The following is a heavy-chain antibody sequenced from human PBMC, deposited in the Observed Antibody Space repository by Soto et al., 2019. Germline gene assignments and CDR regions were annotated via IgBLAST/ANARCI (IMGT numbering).Heavy chain of an antibody. CDR2: IAYDGSNA. Sequence: GGSLRLSCAASGFTFRNHAMHWVRQAPGKGLECLAVIAYDGSNAFYRDSVKGRFTISGDNSKNTLYLHMNSLRSEDTGVYYCARGDREDILVVVGARPGEYGIDIWGQGTTVTVSS. CDR3: ARGDREDILVVVGARPGEYGIDI. J-gene: IGHJ6*02. CDR1: GFTFRNHA. D-gene: IGHD2-15*01. V-gene: IGHV3-30-3*01.